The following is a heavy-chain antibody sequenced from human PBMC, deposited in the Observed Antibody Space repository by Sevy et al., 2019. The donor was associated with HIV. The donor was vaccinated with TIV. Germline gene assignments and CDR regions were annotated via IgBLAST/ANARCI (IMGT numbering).Heavy chain of an antibody. V-gene: IGHV4-59*01. D-gene: IGHD3-22*01. Sequence: SETLSLTCTVSGCSISSYYWSWIRQPPGKGLEWIGYIYYSGSTNYNPSLKSRVTISVDTSKNQFSLKLRSVTAADTAVYYCARGADSSGYSDYWGQGTLVTVSS. CDR3: ARGADSSGYSDY. CDR2: IYYSGST. CDR1: GCSISSYY. J-gene: IGHJ4*02.